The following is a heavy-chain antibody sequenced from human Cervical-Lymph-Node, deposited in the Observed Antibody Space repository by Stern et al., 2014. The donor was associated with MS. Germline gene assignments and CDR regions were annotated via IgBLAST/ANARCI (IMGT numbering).Heavy chain of an antibody. CDR3: ATLGWADY. Sequence: VQLVQSGGGLVQPGGSLRLSCAASGFSFSSYWMHWVRQAPGKGLVWVSRIDSDGSPTGYADSVKGRFPISRDNAKNTLYLQMNSLRAEDTAVYYCATLGWADYWGQGTLVTVSS. V-gene: IGHV3-74*02. CDR2: IDSDGSPT. J-gene: IGHJ4*02. CDR1: GFSFSSYW. D-gene: IGHD5-24*01.